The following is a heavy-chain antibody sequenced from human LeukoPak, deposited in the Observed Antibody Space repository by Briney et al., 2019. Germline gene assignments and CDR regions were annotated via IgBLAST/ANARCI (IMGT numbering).Heavy chain of an antibody. CDR3: ARGMSSTSYDYYGMDV. Sequence: GGSLRLSCAASGFTLSSNYMSWVRRAPGKGLEGVSVIYSGGSTYYADSVKGRFTISRHNSKNTLYLQMNSLGAEDTAVYYCARGMSSTSYDYYGMDVWGQGTTVTVSS. CDR1: GFTLSSNY. CDR2: IYSGGST. D-gene: IGHD2-2*01. V-gene: IGHV3-53*04. J-gene: IGHJ6*02.